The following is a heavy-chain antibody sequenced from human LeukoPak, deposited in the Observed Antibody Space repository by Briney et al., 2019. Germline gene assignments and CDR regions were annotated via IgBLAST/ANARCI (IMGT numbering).Heavy chain of an antibody. V-gene: IGHV3-48*01. Sequence: PGGSLRLSCAASGFTFSSYSMNWVRQAPGKGLEWVSYISSSSSTIHYADSVKGRFTISRDNAKNSLYLQMNSLRAEDTAVYYCARDGVGSGCSSTSCYAYWGQGTLVTVSS. CDR1: GFTFSSYS. J-gene: IGHJ4*02. CDR2: ISSSSSTI. CDR3: ARDGVGSGCSSTSCYAY. D-gene: IGHD2-2*01.